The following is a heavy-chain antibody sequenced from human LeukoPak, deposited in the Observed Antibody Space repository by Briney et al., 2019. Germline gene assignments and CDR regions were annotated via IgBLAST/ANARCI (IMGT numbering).Heavy chain of an antibody. CDR3: ASGYSSSSAFDY. D-gene: IGHD6-6*01. Sequence: KSSETLSLTCAVYGGSFSGYYWSWIRQPPGKGLEWIGEINRSGGTNYNPSLKSRVTISVDTSKNQFSLKLSSVTAADTAVYYCASGYSSSSAFDYWGQGTLVTVSS. CDR2: INRSGGT. J-gene: IGHJ4*02. V-gene: IGHV4-34*01. CDR1: GGSFSGYY.